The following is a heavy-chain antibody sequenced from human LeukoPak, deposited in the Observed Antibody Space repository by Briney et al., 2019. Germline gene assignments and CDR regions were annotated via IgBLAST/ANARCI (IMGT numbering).Heavy chain of an antibody. V-gene: IGHV3-48*04. CDR1: GFTFSSYS. CDR2: ISSSSSTI. Sequence: SGGSLRLSCAASGFTFSSYSMNWVRQAPGKGLEWVSYISSSSSTIYYADSVKGRFTISRDNAKNSLYLQMNSLRAEDTAVYYCARALGYGGNSGQDAFDTWGQGTMVTVSS. D-gene: IGHD4-23*01. J-gene: IGHJ3*02. CDR3: ARALGYGGNSGQDAFDT.